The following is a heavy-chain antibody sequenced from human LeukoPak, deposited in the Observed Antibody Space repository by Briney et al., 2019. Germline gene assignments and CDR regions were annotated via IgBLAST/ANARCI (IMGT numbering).Heavy chain of an antibody. V-gene: IGHV4-4*07. CDR2: IYSTGIT. Sequence: PSETLSLTCTVSGDSIRSYYWSWIRQPAGKGLEWIGRIYSTGITNYNPSLKSRVTMSVDTSKNQFSLKLSSVTAADTAVYYCARGSDILTGYSLGWFDPWGQGTLVTVSS. D-gene: IGHD3-9*01. J-gene: IGHJ5*02. CDR1: GDSIRSYY. CDR3: ARGSDILTGYSLGWFDP.